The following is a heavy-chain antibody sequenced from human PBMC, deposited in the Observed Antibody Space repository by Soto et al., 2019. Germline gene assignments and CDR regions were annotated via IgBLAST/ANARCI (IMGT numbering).Heavy chain of an antibody. V-gene: IGHV3-48*03. CDR1: GFTFSSYE. CDR3: ASWDSSGSDY. D-gene: IGHD3-22*01. J-gene: IGHJ4*02. Sequence: EVQLVESGGGLVQPGGSLRLSCAASGFTFSSYEMNWVRQAPGKGLEWVSYITGSGSTIYYADSVKGRFTISRDNAKNSLYLQMNSLRAEDTAVYYCASWDSSGSDYWGQGPLVTVSS. CDR2: ITGSGSTI.